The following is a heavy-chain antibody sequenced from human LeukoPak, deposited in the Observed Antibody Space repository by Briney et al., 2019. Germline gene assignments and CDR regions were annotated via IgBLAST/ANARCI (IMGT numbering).Heavy chain of an antibody. CDR1: GDSVSSSSAA. V-gene: IGHV6-1*01. D-gene: IGHD2-15*01. Sequence: SQTLSLTCAISGDSVSSSSAAWNWIRQSPSRGLEWLGRTYYRSKWYNDYAVSVKSRITINPDTSKNQFSLQLNSVTPEDTAVYYCARETYCSGGSCYSNPTGAFDIWGQGTMVTVSS. CDR3: ARETYCSGGSCYSNPTGAFDI. CDR2: TYYRSKWYN. J-gene: IGHJ3*02.